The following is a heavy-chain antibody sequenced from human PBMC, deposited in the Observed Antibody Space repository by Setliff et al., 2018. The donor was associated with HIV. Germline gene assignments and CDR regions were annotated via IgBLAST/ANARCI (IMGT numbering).Heavy chain of an antibody. CDR1: GGSISSSSYY. CDR2: IYYSGST. J-gene: IGHJ4*02. D-gene: IGHD2-15*01. V-gene: IGHV4-39*01. CDR3: ARRIFHSSFPSFDS. Sequence: NPSETLSLTCTVSGGSISSSSYYWGWIRQPPGKGLEWIGSIYYSGSTYYNPSLKSRVTISVDTSKNQFSLKVTSVTAADTAVYYCARRIFHSSFPSFDSWGQGTLVTVSS.